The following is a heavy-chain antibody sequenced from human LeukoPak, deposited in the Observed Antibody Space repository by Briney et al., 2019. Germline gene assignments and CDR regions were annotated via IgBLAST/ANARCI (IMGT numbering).Heavy chain of an antibody. CDR1: GYTFTNNW. CDR2: IYPGDSHT. D-gene: IGHD3-16*02. J-gene: IGHJ4*02. V-gene: IGHV5-51*01. Sequence: GESLKTSCKGSGYTFTNNWIGWVRQLPGKGLEWMGIIYPGDSHTRYSPSFQGQVTISADKSISTAYLQWSSLKASDTAIYYCARHASGDSSTPFEYWGQGTLVTVSA. CDR3: ARHASGDSSTPFEY.